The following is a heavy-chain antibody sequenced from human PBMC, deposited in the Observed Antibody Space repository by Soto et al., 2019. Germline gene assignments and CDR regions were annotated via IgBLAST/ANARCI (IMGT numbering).Heavy chain of an antibody. CDR1: GGTFSSYA. Sequence: QVQLVQSGAEVKKPGSSVKVSCKASGGTFSSYAISWVRQAPGQGLEWMGGIIPIFGTAHYAQKFQGRVTITADESTSTAYMELRSLRSEYTAVYYCARGGCCGDCYPGMMDVWGQGTTVTVSS. J-gene: IGHJ6*02. V-gene: IGHV1-69*01. CDR2: IIPIFGTA. CDR3: ARGGCCGDCYPGMMDV. D-gene: IGHD2-21*02.